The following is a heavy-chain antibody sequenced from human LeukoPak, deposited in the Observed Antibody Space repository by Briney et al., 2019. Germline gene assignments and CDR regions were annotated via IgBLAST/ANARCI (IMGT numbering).Heavy chain of an antibody. D-gene: IGHD2-2*01. V-gene: IGHV4-34*01. CDR1: GGSFSGYY. CDR3: ARGRIVVVPAAIRYYYGMDV. J-gene: IGHJ6*02. Sequence: SETLSLTCAVYGGSFSGYYWSWIRQPPGKGLEWIGEINHSGSTNYNPSLKSQVTISVDTSKNQFSLKLSSVTAADTAVYYCARGRIVVVPAAIRYYYGMDVWGQGTTVTVSS. CDR2: INHSGST.